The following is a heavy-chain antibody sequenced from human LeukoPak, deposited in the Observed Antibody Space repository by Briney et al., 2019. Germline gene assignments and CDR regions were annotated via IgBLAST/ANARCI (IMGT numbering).Heavy chain of an antibody. CDR2: IIPIFGTA. D-gene: IGHD6-13*01. V-gene: IGHV1-69*05. J-gene: IGHJ6*02. CDR1: GGTFSSYG. Sequence: SVKVSCEASGGTFSSYGISWVRQAPGQGLEWMGGIIPIFGTANYAQKFQGRVTMTRDTSTSTVYMELSSLRSEDTAVYYCARDSYSSSTYYYYGMDVWGQGTTVTVSS. CDR3: ARDSYSSSTYYYYGMDV.